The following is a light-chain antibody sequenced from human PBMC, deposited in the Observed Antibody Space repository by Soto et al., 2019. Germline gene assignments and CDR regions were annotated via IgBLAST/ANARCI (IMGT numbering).Light chain of an antibody. CDR2: AAS. Sequence: EIVLTQSPGTLSLSPGERATLSCRASQSVSSSYLAWYQHKPGQAPRLLIYAASSRATGIPDRFSGSGSGTDFTLTISRLEPEDFAVYYWQQYGSSPMYTFGQGTKLEIK. J-gene: IGKJ2*01. CDR1: QSVSSSY. CDR3: QQYGSSPMYT. V-gene: IGKV3-20*01.